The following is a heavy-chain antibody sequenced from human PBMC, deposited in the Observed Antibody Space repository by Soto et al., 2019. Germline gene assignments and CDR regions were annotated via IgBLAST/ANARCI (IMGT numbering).Heavy chain of an antibody. V-gene: IGHV4-34*01. D-gene: IGHD2-21*01. CDR3: ARGVNVVVIAVAPDKGDAFDI. Sequence: QVQLQQWGAGLLKPSETLSLTCAVYGGSFSSFYWIWIRQPPGKGLEWIGEINHSGSTKYNPSLKNXVTLSVDTSKXXCXLTXRSGTAADTAVYYCARGVNVVVIAVAPDKGDAFDIWGQGTMVTVS. CDR1: GGSFSSFY. CDR2: INHSGST. J-gene: IGHJ3*02.